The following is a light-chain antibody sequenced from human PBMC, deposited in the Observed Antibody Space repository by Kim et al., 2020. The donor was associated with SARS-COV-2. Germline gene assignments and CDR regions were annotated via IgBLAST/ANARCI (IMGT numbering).Light chain of an antibody. CDR1: SSDIGAYKY. CDR2: EVN. CDR3: TSYAGSNNLDV. V-gene: IGLV2-8*01. J-gene: IGLJ1*01. Sequence: QSGTISCTGTSSDIGAYKYVSWYQQHPGKAPKLMIYEVNRRPSGVPDRFSGSKSGNTASVTVSGLQAEDEADYYCTSYAGSNNLDVFGTGTKVTVL.